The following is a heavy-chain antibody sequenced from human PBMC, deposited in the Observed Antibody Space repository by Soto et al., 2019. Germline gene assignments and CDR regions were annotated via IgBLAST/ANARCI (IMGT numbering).Heavy chain of an antibody. CDR2: IWYDGSNK. V-gene: IGHV3-33*01. D-gene: IGHD3-10*01. Sequence: TGGSLRLSCAASGFTFSSYGMHWVRQAPGKGLEWVAVIWYDGSNKFYADSVKGRFTISRDNSKITLYLQMNSLRAEDTAVYYCARDAAPLDLGSGSYPDYWGRGTLVTVSS. CDR1: GFTFSSYG. CDR3: ARDAAPLDLGSGSYPDY. J-gene: IGHJ4*02.